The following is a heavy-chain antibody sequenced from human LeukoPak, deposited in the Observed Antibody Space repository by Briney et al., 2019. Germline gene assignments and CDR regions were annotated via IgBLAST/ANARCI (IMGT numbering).Heavy chain of an antibody. V-gene: IGHV4-31*03. J-gene: IGHJ4*02. CDR2: IYYSGST. Sequence: PSQTLSLTCTVSGGSISSGGYYWSWIRQHPGKGLEWIGYIYYSGSTNYNPSLKSRVTISVDKSKNQFSLKLSSVTAADTAVYYCARAHYYDSSGYFDYWGQGTLVTVSS. D-gene: IGHD3-22*01. CDR1: GGSISSGGYY. CDR3: ARAHYYDSSGYFDY.